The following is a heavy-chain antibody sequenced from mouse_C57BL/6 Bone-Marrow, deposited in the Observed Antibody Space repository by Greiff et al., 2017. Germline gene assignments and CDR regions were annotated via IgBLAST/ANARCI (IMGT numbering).Heavy chain of an antibody. CDR3: AENDYYDSGDKDYAMGY. CDR2: IDPSDSYT. V-gene: IGHV1-69*01. J-gene: IGHJ4*01. CDR1: GFTFTSYW. D-gene: IGHD1-1*01. Sequence: QVQLQQPGAELVMPGASVKLSCKASGFTFTSYWMHWVKQRPEQGLEWIGEIDPSDSYTNYTPKFKGKSTLTVDKSSTTAYMQLSSLTSEDAAVYYCAENDYYDSGDKDYAMGYWGQGNAVTVSA.